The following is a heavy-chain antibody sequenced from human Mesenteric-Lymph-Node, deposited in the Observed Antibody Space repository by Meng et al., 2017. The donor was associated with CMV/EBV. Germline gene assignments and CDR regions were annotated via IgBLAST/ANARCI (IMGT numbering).Heavy chain of an antibody. V-gene: IGHV3-30*02. CDR2: IRYDGSNK. J-gene: IGHJ6*02. Sequence: LSLTCAASGFTFSSYGMHWVRQAPGKGLEWVAFIRYDGSNKYYADSVKGRFTISRDNSKNTLYLQMNSLRAEDTAVYYCAKEGIVVVPAAYYYYGMDVWGQGTTVTVSS. D-gene: IGHD2-2*01. CDR3: AKEGIVVVPAAYYYYGMDV. CDR1: GFTFSSYG.